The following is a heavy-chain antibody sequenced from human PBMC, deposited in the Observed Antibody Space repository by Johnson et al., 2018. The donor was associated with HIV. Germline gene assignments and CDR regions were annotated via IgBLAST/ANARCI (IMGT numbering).Heavy chain of an antibody. CDR2: ISWDGNST. V-gene: IGHV3-43D*03. Sequence: KGLEWVSLISWDGNSTYYADSVKGRFTISRDNAKNSLYLQMNSLRAEDTALYYCARDKYGVPSGAFDIWGQGTMVSVSS. CDR3: ARDKYGVPSGAFDI. D-gene: IGHD4-17*01. J-gene: IGHJ3*02.